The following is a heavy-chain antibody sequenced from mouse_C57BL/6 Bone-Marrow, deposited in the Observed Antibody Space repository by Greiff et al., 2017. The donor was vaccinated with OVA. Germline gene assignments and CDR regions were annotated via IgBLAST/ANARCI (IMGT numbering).Heavy chain of an antibody. V-gene: IGHV6-3*01. J-gene: IGHJ2*01. Sequence: EVKLMESGGGLVQPGGSMKLSCVASGFTFSNYWMNWVRQSPEKGLEWVAQIRLKSDNYATHYAESVKGRFTISRDDSKSSVYLQMNNLRAEDTGIYYCASRGYFDYWGQGTTLTVSS. CDR2: IRLKSDNYAT. CDR3: ASRGYFDY. CDR1: GFTFSNYW. D-gene: IGHD3-1*01.